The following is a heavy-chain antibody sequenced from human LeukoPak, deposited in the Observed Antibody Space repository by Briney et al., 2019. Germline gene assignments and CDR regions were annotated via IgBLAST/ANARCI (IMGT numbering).Heavy chain of an antibody. Sequence: SATLSLTCAVYAGSFSGYYWSWIRPRPRKGLEWVGEINHSGSTNYNPSLKSRVTISVDTSKSQFSPKLSSVTAADTAVYYCARGKLRRVVYARYYYYYMDVWGKGPTVTVSS. V-gene: IGHV4-34*01. CDR2: INHSGST. D-gene: IGHD2-8*02. CDR1: AGSFSGYY. CDR3: ARGKLRRVVYARYYYYYMDV. J-gene: IGHJ6*03.